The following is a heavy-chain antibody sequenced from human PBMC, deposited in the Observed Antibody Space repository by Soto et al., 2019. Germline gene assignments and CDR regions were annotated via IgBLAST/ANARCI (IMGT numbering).Heavy chain of an antibody. CDR3: ARGAIVVVPAATRGYYYYGMDV. J-gene: IGHJ6*02. Sequence: QVQLVQSGAEVKKPGASVKVSCKASGYTFTGYYMHWVRQAPGQGLEWMGWINPNSGGTNYAQKFQGWVTMTRDTSISTAYMELIRLRSDDTAVYYCARGAIVVVPAATRGYYYYGMDVWGQGTTVTVSS. V-gene: IGHV1-2*04. CDR1: GYTFTGYY. CDR2: INPNSGGT. D-gene: IGHD2-2*01.